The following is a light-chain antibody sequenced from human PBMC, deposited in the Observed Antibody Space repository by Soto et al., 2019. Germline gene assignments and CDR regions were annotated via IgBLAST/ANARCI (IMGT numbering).Light chain of an antibody. J-gene: IGKJ1*01. Sequence: EIQMTQSPSTLSGSVVDRVTITCRARQTISSWLAWYQQKPGKAPKLLIYKASTLKGGVPSRFSGSGSGTEFTLTISSLQPDDFATYYCQHYNSYSEAFGQGTKVDI. CDR3: QHYNSYSEA. CDR1: QTISSW. V-gene: IGKV1-5*03. CDR2: KAS.